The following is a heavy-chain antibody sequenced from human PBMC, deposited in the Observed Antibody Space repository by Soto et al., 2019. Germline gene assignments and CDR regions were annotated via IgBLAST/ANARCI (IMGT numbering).Heavy chain of an antibody. D-gene: IGHD2-2*01. Sequence: SQTLSLTCAISGDSVSSNSAAWNWIRQSPSRGLEWLGRTYYRSKWYNDYAVSVKSRITINPDTSKNQFSLQLNSVTPEDTAVYYCAIDGAGIVVVPAGSRGAFDIWGQGTMVTVSS. CDR3: AIDGAGIVVVPAGSRGAFDI. CDR1: GDSVSSNSAA. V-gene: IGHV6-1*01. J-gene: IGHJ3*02. CDR2: TYYRSKWYN.